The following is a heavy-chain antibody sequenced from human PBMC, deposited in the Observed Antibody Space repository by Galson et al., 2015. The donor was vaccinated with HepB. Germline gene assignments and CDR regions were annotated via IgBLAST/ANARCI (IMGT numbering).Heavy chain of an antibody. CDR2: IIPIFDSA. CDR3: ARIRSSYCYYRFVDY. CDR1: GGTFSNYA. Sequence: SVKVSCKASGGTFSNYAISWVRQAPGQGLEWVGGIIPIFDSAKYAQTFQGRVAITADESTSTAYMELSSLRSEDTAVYYCARIRSSYCYYRFVDYCGPGTLGTVSS. V-gene: IGHV1-69*13. J-gene: IGHJ4*02. D-gene: IGHD3-16*02.